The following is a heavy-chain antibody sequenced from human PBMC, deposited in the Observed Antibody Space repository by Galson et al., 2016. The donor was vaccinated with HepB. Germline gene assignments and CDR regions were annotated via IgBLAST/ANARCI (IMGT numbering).Heavy chain of an antibody. CDR2: IYYSGNT. D-gene: IGHD5-24*01. Sequence: ETLSLTCTVSGGSISRSSYYWGWIRQPPGKGLEWIGNIYYSGNTYYNPSLKSRVTISVDTSKKQFSLHLNSVPAADTAVYYCARLDVETATNEYFQHWGQGTLVIVSS. J-gene: IGHJ1*01. CDR3: ARLDVETATNEYFQH. CDR1: GGSISRSSYY. V-gene: IGHV4-39*01.